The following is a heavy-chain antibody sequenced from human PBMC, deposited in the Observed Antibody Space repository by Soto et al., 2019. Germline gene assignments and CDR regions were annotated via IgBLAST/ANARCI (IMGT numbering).Heavy chain of an antibody. J-gene: IGHJ4*02. CDR1: GGSISVYY. CDR2: IYASGSP. D-gene: IGHD1-26*01. V-gene: IGHV4-59*01. CDR3: ARGVGSSPARY. Sequence: QVQLQESGPGQVKPSETLSLTCTISGGSISVYYWSWVRQPPGHELEWIGYIYASGSPYYNPSLRCRVTISADTSKNQISLKLTSPTAADTAVYYCARGVGSSPARYWGRGTLVTVSS.